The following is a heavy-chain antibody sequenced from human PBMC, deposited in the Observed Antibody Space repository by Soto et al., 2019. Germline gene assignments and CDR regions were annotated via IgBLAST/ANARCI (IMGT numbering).Heavy chain of an antibody. Sequence: PGGSLRLSCPASGLTFSTYTMNWVRQAPGKGMEWVSYISSSSSTIYYADSVKGRFTISRDNAKNSLYLQMNSLRDEDTAVYYCARDGAAADPIIDYWGQGTLVTVSS. CDR2: ISSSSSTI. CDR3: ARDGAAADPIIDY. V-gene: IGHV3-48*02. J-gene: IGHJ4*02. D-gene: IGHD6-13*01. CDR1: GLTFSTYT.